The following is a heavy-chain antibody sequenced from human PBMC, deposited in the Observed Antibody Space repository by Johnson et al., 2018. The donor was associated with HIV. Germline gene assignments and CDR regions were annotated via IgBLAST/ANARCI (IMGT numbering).Heavy chain of an antibody. CDR1: GFTFSDYY. CDR3: TKGEWDSRGYYTRVGAFDI. D-gene: IGHD3-22*01. CDR2: ITSSGSTI. V-gene: IGHV3-11*04. J-gene: IGHJ3*02. Sequence: QVQLVESGGGLVKPGGSLRLSCAASGFTFSDYYMSWIRQAPGKGLEWVSYITSSGSTIYYADSVKGRFPLSRDHAKNSLYLQMNSLRAEDTAVYYCTKGEWDSRGYYTRVGAFDIWGQGTMVTVSS.